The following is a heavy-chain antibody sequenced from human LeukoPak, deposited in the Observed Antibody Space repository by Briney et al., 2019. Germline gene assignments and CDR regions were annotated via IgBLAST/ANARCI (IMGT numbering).Heavy chain of an antibody. D-gene: IGHD6-13*01. CDR2: IIPIFGTA. J-gene: IGHJ1*01. CDR3: ARDSKNSSSWYHFQH. Sequence: SVKVSCKASGGTFSSYAISWVRQAPGQGLEWMGGIIPIFGTANYAQKFQGRVTITTDESTSTAYMELSSLRSEDTAVYYCARDSKNSSSWYHFQHWGLGTLVTVSS. CDR1: GGTFSSYA. V-gene: IGHV1-69*05.